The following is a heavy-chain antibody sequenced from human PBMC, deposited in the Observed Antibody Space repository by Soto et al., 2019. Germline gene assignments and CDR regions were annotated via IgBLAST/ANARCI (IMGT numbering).Heavy chain of an antibody. Sequence: GESLKISCKGSGYSFTSYWIGWVRQMPGKGLEWMGIIYPGDSDTRYSPSFQGQVTISADKSISTAYLQWSSLKASDTAMYYCARSEASSGYYPIAHIVYWGQGTLLTVSS. CDR2: IYPGDSDT. CDR1: GYSFTSYW. J-gene: IGHJ4*02. V-gene: IGHV5-51*01. D-gene: IGHD3-22*01. CDR3: ARSEASSGYYPIAHIVY.